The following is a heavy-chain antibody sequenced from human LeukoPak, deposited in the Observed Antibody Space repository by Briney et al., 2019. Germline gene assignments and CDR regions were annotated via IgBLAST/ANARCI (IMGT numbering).Heavy chain of an antibody. CDR3: ARNYDSSGYYGGNFDY. D-gene: IGHD3-22*01. CDR1: GGTFSSYA. J-gene: IGHJ4*02. Sequence: ASVKVSCKASGGTFSSYAISWVRQAPGQGLEWMGGIIPIFGTANYAQKFQGRVTITADKSTSTAYMELSSLRSEDTAVYYCARNYDSSGYYGGNFDYWGQGTLVTVSS. CDR2: IIPIFGTA. V-gene: IGHV1-69*06.